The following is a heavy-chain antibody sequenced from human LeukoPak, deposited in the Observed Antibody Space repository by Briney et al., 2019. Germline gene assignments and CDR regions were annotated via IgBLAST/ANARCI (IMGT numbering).Heavy chain of an antibody. CDR3: ARHGNDYGDCWFDY. Sequence: SGTLSLTCAVSGGSISSSNLWNWVRQPPGRGLEWIGEIYHTGRIHYNPSLKSRVTISVDKSKNQFSLRLSSVTAEDTAVYYCARHGNDYGDCWFDYWGLGNLVIVSS. V-gene: IGHV4-4*02. CDR2: IYHTGRI. J-gene: IGHJ4*02. CDR1: GGSISSSNL. D-gene: IGHD4-17*01.